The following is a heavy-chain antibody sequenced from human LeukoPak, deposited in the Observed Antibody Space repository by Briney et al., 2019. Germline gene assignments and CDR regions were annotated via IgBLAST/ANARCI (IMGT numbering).Heavy chain of an antibody. Sequence: ASVKVSCKASGYTFTSYGISWVGQARGQGIEWMGWMSAYNGNTNYAQKLQGRVTMTTDTSTSTAYMELRSLRSDDTAVYYCARDSASDTAMARVDYWGQGTLVTVSS. V-gene: IGHV1-18*01. CDR3: ARDSASDTAMARVDY. J-gene: IGHJ4*02. CDR1: GYTFTSYG. CDR2: MSAYNGNT. D-gene: IGHD5-18*01.